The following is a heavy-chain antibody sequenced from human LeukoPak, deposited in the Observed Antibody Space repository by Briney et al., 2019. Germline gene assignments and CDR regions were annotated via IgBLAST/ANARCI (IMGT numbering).Heavy chain of an antibody. Sequence: GGSLRLSCAASGFTFSSYAMTWVRQAPGKGLEWVSAISGSGGSTYYADSVKGRFTISRDNSKNTLFLQMNSLRAEDTAVYYCGRYLPTVTNIDYWGQGTLVTVSS. CDR3: GRYLPTVTNIDY. CDR2: ISGSGGST. CDR1: GFTFSSYA. D-gene: IGHD4-17*01. V-gene: IGHV3-23*01. J-gene: IGHJ4*02.